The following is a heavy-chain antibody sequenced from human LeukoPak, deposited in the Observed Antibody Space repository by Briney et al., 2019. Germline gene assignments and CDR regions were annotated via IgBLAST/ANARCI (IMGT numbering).Heavy chain of an antibody. Sequence: GESLKISCKGSGYSFTSYWIGWVRQMPGKGLEWMGIIYPGDSDTRYSPSFQGQVTISAVKSISTAYLQWSSLKASDTAMYYCARHLYSGYDYYYYYMDVWGKGTTVTVSS. J-gene: IGHJ6*03. CDR2: IYPGDSDT. CDR1: GYSFTSYW. V-gene: IGHV5-51*01. D-gene: IGHD5-12*01. CDR3: ARHLYSGYDYYYYYMDV.